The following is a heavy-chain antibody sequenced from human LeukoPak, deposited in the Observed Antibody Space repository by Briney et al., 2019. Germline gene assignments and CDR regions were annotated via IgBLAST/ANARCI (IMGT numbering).Heavy chain of an antibody. J-gene: IGHJ4*02. Sequence: AETLSLACTVSGGSISSYYWGWIRQPPGKGLEWIGYIYYSGSTNYNPSLKSRVTISVDTSKNQFSLKLSSVTAADTAVYYCARDRGELLLDYWGQGTLVTVSS. V-gene: IGHV4-59*01. CDR1: GGSISSYY. CDR2: IYYSGST. CDR3: ARDRGELLLDY. D-gene: IGHD1-26*01.